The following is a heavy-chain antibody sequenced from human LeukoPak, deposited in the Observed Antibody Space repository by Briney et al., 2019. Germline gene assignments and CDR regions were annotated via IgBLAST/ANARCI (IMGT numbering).Heavy chain of an antibody. CDR1: GFTFSSHT. CDR2: ISSTSTSI. CDR3: ARGFRAFDF. Sequence: GGSLRLSCEASGFTFSSHTMNWVRQAPGKGLEWVSSISSTSTSIYHADSVKGRFTISRDNTKNSLYLQMDSLRAEDTAVYYCARGFRAFDFWAQGTMVTVSS. J-gene: IGHJ3*01. V-gene: IGHV3-21*01.